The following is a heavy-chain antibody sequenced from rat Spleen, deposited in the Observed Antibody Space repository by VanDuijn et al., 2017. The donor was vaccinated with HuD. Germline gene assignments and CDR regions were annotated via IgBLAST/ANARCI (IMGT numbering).Heavy chain of an antibody. Sequence: EVQLVESGGGLVQPGRSLKLSCVASGFTFNNYWMTWIRQAPGKGLEWVASITRDGSSTYYPDTVKGRFVSSKDNAKDTGYLHMNNLRSEDTAMYYCTGGGHSAFNWFAYWGQGTLVTVSS. D-gene: IGHD3-3*01. CDR3: TGGGHSAFNWFAY. CDR2: ITRDGSST. J-gene: IGHJ3*01. V-gene: IGHV5-31*01. CDR1: GFTFNNYW.